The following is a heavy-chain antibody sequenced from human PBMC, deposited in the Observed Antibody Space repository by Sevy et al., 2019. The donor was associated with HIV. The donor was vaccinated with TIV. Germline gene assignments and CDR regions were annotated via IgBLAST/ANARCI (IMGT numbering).Heavy chain of an antibody. CDR1: GFSFSTYA. CDR3: ARDSYYDSPSGYMRVFQH. CDR2: ISYDGNTK. J-gene: IGHJ1*01. D-gene: IGHD3-22*01. V-gene: IGHV3-30*04. Sequence: GGSLRLSCAASGFSFSTYAMHWVRQAPGKWLEWVAVISYDGNTKEYADSVKGRFTISRDNSKNTLYLQMSGLRVEDTAVYYCARDSYYDSPSGYMRVFQHWGQGTLVTVSS.